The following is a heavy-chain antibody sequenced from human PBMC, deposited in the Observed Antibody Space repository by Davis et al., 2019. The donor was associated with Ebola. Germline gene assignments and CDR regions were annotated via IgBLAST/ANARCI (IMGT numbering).Heavy chain of an antibody. J-gene: IGHJ4*02. CDR1: GDSVSSNSAA. CDR3: ARVWCDSGGYYFDY. D-gene: IGHD5-12*01. CDR2: TYYRSKWYN. V-gene: IGHV6-1*01. Sequence: PSETLSLTCAISGDSVSSNSAAWNWIRQPPSRGLEWLGRTYYRSKWYNDYAVSVKSRITINPDTSKNQFSLQLNSVTPEDTAVYYCARVWCDSGGYYFDYWGQGTLVTVSS.